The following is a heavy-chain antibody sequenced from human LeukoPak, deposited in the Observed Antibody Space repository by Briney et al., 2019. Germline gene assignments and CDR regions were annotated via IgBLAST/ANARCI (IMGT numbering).Heavy chain of an antibody. CDR2: ISAYNGNT. J-gene: IGHJ4*02. V-gene: IGHV1-18*04. Sequence: ASVKVSCKASGYTFTGYYMHWVRQAPGQGLEWMGWISAYNGNTNYAQKLQGRVTTTTDTSTSTAYMELRSLRSDDTAVYYCARNRGVTTLDYWGQGTLVTVSS. D-gene: IGHD4-11*01. CDR3: ARNRGVTTLDY. CDR1: GYTFTGYY.